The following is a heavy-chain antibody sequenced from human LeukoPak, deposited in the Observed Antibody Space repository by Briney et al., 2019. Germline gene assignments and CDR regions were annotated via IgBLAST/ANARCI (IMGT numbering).Heavy chain of an antibody. V-gene: IGHV3-23*01. CDR3: AKVAYDYVWGSYRRMDV. CDR1: GFDIAGNY. CDR2: IGGSSGTT. D-gene: IGHD3-16*02. Sequence: GGSLRLSCAASGFDIAGNYMSWVRQAPGKGLEWVSAIGGSSGTTYYADSVKGRFTISRDNSRNTLYLQMNSLRAEDTAVYYCAKVAYDYVWGSYRRMDVWGQGTTVTVSS. J-gene: IGHJ6*02.